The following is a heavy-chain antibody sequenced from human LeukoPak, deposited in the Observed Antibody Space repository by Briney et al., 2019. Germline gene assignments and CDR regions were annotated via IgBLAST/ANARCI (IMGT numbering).Heavy chain of an antibody. D-gene: IGHD6-13*01. CDR2: IYYGGNT. V-gene: IGHV4-59*08. Sequence: SETLSLTCTVSDGSIRSYYWSWIRQPPGKGLEWIGYIYYGGNTYYNPSLKSRVTISVDTSKSQFSLRLKSVTAADTAVYYCARQIIRGQYLVHFDYWSQGTLVTVSS. J-gene: IGHJ4*02. CDR3: ARQIIRGQYLVHFDY. CDR1: DGSIRSYY.